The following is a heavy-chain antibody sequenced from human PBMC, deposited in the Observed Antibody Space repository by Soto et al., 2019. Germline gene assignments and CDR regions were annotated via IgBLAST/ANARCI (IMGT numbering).Heavy chain of an antibody. Sequence: PGGSLRLSCSASGFTFSNYAMHWVRQAPGKGLEYVSAISSNGGNTYYADSVKGRFTISRDNSKNTLYLQMSSLRTEDTAEYYCVKAVFSGYYYVPFDYWGQGTLVTVSS. V-gene: IGHV3-64D*06. J-gene: IGHJ4*02. CDR3: VKAVFSGYYYVPFDY. CDR2: ISSNGGNT. D-gene: IGHD3-22*01. CDR1: GFTFSNYA.